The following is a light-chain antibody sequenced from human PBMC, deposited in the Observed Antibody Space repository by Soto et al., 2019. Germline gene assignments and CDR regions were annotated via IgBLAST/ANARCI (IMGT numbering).Light chain of an antibody. V-gene: IGKV3-11*01. J-gene: IGKJ3*01. CDR2: DAS. Sequence: EIVLTQSPATLSLSPGERATHSCRASQSVGSYLAWFQQRPGQAPRLVIHDASKRATGIPARFSGSGSGTDFSLTISGLEPEDFAVYYYQQRDNSPFTIGPGTPVDIK. CDR1: QSVGSY. CDR3: QQRDNSPFT.